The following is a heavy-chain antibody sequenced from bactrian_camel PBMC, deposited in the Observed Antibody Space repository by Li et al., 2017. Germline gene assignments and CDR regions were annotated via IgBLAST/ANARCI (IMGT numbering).Heavy chain of an antibody. J-gene: IGHJ4*01. CDR2: IDDVGST. CDR3: ASLGRPCGLKWDDSGRYDR. D-gene: IGHD1*01. Sequence: HVQLVESGGASVQPGGSLRLSCTTPGVADSFYCMGWFRQTPGKEREAVASIDDVGSTAYSNSAKGRFFISRDNAKNALYLQMNSLEPEDTSMYYCASLGRPCGLKWDDSGRYDRWGQGTQVTVS. V-gene: IGHV3S1*01. CDR1: GVADSFYC.